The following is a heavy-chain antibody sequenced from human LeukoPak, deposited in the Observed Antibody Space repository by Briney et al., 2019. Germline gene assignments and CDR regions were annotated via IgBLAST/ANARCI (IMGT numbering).Heavy chain of an antibody. CDR2: INPSGGST. D-gene: IGHD4-17*01. J-gene: IGHJ5*02. CDR3: ARDQKPYDYGEVNWFDP. CDR1: GYTFTSYY. V-gene: IGHV1-46*01. Sequence: ASVKVSCKASGYTFTSYYMHWVRQAPGQGLEWMGIINPSGGSTSYAQKFQGRVTMTRDMSTSTVYMELSSLRSEDTAVYYCARDQKPYDYGEVNWFDPWGQGTLVTVSS.